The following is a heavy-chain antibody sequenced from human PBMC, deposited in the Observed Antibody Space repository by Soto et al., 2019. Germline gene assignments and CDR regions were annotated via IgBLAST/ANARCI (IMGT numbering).Heavy chain of an antibody. V-gene: IGHV1-18*01. Sequence: VKVSCKASGYTFTSYGISWVRQAPGQGLEWMGWISAYNGNTNYAQKLQGRGTMTTDTSTSTAYMELRSLRSDDTAVYYCARVSAAGGKNWFDPWGQGTLVTVSS. J-gene: IGHJ5*02. D-gene: IGHD6-13*01. CDR1: GYTFTSYG. CDR2: ISAYNGNT. CDR3: ARVSAAGGKNWFDP.